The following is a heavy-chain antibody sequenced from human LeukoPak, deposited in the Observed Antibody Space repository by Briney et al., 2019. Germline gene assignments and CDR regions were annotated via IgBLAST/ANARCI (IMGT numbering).Heavy chain of an antibody. V-gene: IGHV1-2*02. Sequence: ASVTVSCKASGYTFTDDYMHWVRQAPGQGLEFMGWINPDTGFTNYAQKFQGRVTMTRDTSISTAYMEVNRLTSDDTAVYYCAPTPEAYSSNWNVWGQGTLVTVSS. CDR3: APTPEAYSSNWNV. J-gene: IGHJ4*02. CDR2: INPDTGFT. CDR1: GYTFTDDY. D-gene: IGHD1-1*01.